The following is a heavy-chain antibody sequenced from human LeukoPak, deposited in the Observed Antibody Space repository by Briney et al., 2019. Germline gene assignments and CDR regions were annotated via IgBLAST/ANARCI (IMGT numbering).Heavy chain of an antibody. CDR3: ARAKGIAVAGIID. CDR2: IYHSGST. V-gene: IGHV4-38-2*02. J-gene: IGHJ4*02. Sequence: SETLSLTCTVPGYSISSGYYWGWIRPPPGKGLEWIGSIYHSGSTYYNPSLKSRVTISVDTSKNQFSLKLSSVTAADTAVYYCARAKGIAVAGIIDWGQGTLVTVSS. D-gene: IGHD6-19*01. CDR1: GYSISSGYY.